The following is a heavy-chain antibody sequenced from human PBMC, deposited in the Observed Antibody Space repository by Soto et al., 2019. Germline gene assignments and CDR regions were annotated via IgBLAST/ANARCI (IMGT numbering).Heavy chain of an antibody. V-gene: IGHV3-21*01. CDR2: ITSDSSDI. CDR3: ATNYCSGGYCFFFEF. J-gene: IGHJ4*02. Sequence: PGGSLRLSCAASGITFRSYSMSWVRQAPGKGLEWVASITSDSSDIYYEDSVKGRFTISRDNGENSLYLQMTSLGAEDTGVYYWATNYCSGGYCFFFEFWGQGVLVTVSS. CDR1: GITFRSYS. D-gene: IGHD2-15*01.